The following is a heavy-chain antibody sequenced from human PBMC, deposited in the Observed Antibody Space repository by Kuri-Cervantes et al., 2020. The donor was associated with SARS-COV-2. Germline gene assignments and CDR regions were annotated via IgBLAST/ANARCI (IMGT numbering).Heavy chain of an antibody. CDR1: GGSFSGYS. Sequence: GSLRLSCAVYGGSFSGYSWGWIRQPPGKGLEWIGEINHSGSTNYNPSPKSRVTISLDTSKSQFSLKLNSVTAADTAVYYCARGSYYYYYYYYMDVWGKGTTVTVSS. D-gene: IGHD1-26*01. CDR3: ARGSYYYYYYYYMDV. J-gene: IGHJ6*03. CDR2: INHSGST. V-gene: IGHV4-34*01.